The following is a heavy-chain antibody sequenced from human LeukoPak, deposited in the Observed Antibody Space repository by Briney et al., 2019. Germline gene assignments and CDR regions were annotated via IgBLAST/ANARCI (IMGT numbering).Heavy chain of an antibody. Sequence: SVTVSCTASGGTFSSYAISWVRQAPGQGLEWMGRIIPILGIANYAQKFQGRVTITADKSTSTAYMELSSLRSEDTAVYYCARGHCSSTSCWFGYWGQGTLVTVSS. V-gene: IGHV1-69*04. CDR3: ARGHCSSTSCWFGY. CDR1: GGTFSSYA. D-gene: IGHD2-2*01. CDR2: IIPILGIA. J-gene: IGHJ4*02.